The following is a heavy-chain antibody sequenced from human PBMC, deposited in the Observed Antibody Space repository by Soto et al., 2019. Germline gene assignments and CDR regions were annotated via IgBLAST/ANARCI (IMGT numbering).Heavy chain of an antibody. CDR2: IDPSDSYS. Sequence: GESLKLSCKGSGYSFTTYWISWVRQMSGKGLEGMGMIDPSDSYSKYSPSFQGHVTISVDKSINTAYLQWNSLKASDTAMYYCGRYFDWSPAGNAMDVWGQGTTVTVSS. J-gene: IGHJ6*02. CDR3: GRYFDWSPAGNAMDV. D-gene: IGHD3-9*01. CDR1: GYSFTTYW. V-gene: IGHV5-10-1*01.